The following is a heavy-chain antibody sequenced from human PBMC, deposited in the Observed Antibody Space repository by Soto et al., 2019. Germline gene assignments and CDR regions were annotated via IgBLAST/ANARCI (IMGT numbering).Heavy chain of an antibody. Sequence: GGSLRLSCAASGFTFSSYSMSWVRQAPGKGLEWVSYISSSSSTIYYADAEKVRFTITRDNAKKSLYLQMNSLRAEDTAVYYCAIPIAAAVLYGAFDIWGQGTMVTVSS. CDR1: GFTFSSYS. J-gene: IGHJ3*02. CDR2: ISSSSSTI. D-gene: IGHD6-13*01. CDR3: AIPIAAAVLYGAFDI. V-gene: IGHV3-48*01.